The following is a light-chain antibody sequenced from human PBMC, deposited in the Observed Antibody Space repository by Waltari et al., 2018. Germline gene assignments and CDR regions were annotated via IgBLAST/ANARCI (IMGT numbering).Light chain of an antibody. CDR2: SNI. CDR3: AAWDDSLSGVV. CDR1: NYNIGRNT. J-gene: IGLJ2*01. V-gene: IGLV1-44*01. Sequence: QSVLTQPPSASGTPGQRVTISCSGSNYNIGRNTVNWYQQLPGTAPKLLIYSNIQRPSGVPDRFSGSKSGTSASLAISGLQSEDEADYYCAAWDDSLSGVVFGGGTKLTVL.